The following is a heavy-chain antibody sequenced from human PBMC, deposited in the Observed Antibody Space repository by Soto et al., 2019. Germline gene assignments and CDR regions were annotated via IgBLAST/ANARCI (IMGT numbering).Heavy chain of an antibody. V-gene: IGHV3-30-3*01. D-gene: IGHD6-6*01. CDR3: ARGLGIAARGYYYYGMDV. CDR2: ISYDGSNK. Sequence: GESLRLSCAASGSTFSSYAMHWVRQAPGKGLEWVAVISYDGSNKYYADSVKGRFTISRDNSKNTLYLQMNSLRAEDTAVYYCARGLGIAARGYYYYGMDVWGQGTTVTVSS. J-gene: IGHJ6*02. CDR1: GSTFSSYA.